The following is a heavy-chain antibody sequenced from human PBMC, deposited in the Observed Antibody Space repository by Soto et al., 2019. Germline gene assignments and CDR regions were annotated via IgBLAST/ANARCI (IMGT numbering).Heavy chain of an antibody. V-gene: IGHV3-74*01. CDR1: GPTFSRYW. CDR3: ARGSSASDNWFDP. J-gene: IGHJ5*02. D-gene: IGHD6-25*01. CDR2: IHRDGSST. Sequence: EVQLVESGGGLGQPGGSLRLSCASSGPTFSRYWMHWVRQAPGKGLVWVSRIHRDGSSTSHADSVQGRCTIFRDNAKNTLYLQMNSLRAEDTAVYSCARGSSASDNWFDPWGQGTLVTVSS.